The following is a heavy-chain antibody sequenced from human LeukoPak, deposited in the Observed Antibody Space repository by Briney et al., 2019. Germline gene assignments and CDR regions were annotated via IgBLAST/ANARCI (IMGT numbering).Heavy chain of an antibody. CDR1: GYPFSGYY. CDR2: VSPNTGVT. J-gene: IGHJ4*02. V-gene: IGHV1-2*02. D-gene: IGHD3-16*01. Sequence: GASVKVSCKTSGYPFSGYYIHWFRQAPGQGLEWMGYVSPNTGVTKFAQIFQGRVNMTRDTSITTAYMELSRLKSDDTAVYFCVRVMTRPDYWGQGTLVTVSS. CDR3: VRVMTRPDY.